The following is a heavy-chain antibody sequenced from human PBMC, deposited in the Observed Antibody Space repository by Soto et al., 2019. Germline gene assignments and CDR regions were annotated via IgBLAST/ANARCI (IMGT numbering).Heavy chain of an antibody. CDR3: AISVGPMWSYGSGSYSGNWFDP. J-gene: IGHJ5*02. Sequence: SETLSLTCTVSGGSINSGGYYWSWIRQHPGKGLEWIGYIYYSGSTYYNPSLKSLVTISVDTSKNQFSLKLSSVTAADTAVYYCAISVGPMWSYGSGSYSGNWFDPWGQGTLVTVSS. V-gene: IGHV4-31*01. D-gene: IGHD3-10*01. CDR2: IYYSGST. CDR1: GGSINSGGYY.